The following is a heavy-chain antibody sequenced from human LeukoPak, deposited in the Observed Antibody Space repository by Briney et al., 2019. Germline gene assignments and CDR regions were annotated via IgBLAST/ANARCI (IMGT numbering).Heavy chain of an antibody. D-gene: IGHD2-21*02. CDR2: IIPIFGTA. V-gene: IGHV1-69*05. CDR3: ARETPCGGDRYSSH. Sequence: ASVKVSCKASGGTFSSYAISWVRQAPGQGLEWMGGIIPIFGTANYAQKFQGRVTITTDESTSTAYMELSSLRPEDTAMYYCARETPCGGDRYSSHWGQGTLVTVSS. CDR1: GGTFSSYA. J-gene: IGHJ4*02.